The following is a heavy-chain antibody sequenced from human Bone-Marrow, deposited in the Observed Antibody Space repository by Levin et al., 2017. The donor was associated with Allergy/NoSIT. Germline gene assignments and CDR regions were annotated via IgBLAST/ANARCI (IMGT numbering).Heavy chain of an antibody. Sequence: GGSLRLSCTASGFNFGDYAMSWFRQAPGKGLEWVGFIRSGAHGGTREYAASVKGRFTVSRDDSISLAYLQMNSLKTEDTAVYYCTRDPSGGYAYGLHYFDYWGQGTLVTVSS. D-gene: IGHD3-10*01. CDR1: GFNFGDYA. V-gene: IGHV3-49*03. J-gene: IGHJ4*02. CDR3: TRDPSGGYAYGLHYFDY. CDR2: IRSGAHGGTR.